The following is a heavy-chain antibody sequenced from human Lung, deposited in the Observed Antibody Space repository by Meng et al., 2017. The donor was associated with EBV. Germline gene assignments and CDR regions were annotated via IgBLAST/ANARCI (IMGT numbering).Heavy chain of an antibody. CDR1: GSPFGGHA. V-gene: IGHV3-30*04. D-gene: IGHD3-16*01. CDR3: AGEIGATGREIEY. Sequence: QVGEWWGAGVQPGRSLGISCSASGSPFGGHAMTWVRQAPGKGLEWVAVISYDGRFKYHADSVKGRFTISRDNSQNTLYLEMNSLRTEDTAVYYCAGEIGATGREIEYWGQGTLVTVSS. CDR2: ISYDGRFK. J-gene: IGHJ4*02.